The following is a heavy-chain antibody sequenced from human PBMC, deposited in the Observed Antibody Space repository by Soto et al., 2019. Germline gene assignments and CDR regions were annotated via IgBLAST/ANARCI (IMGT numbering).Heavy chain of an antibody. CDR1: GFTFDDYA. Sequence: SLRLSCAASGFTFDDYAMHWVRQAPGKGLEWVSGISWNSGSIGYADSVKGRFTISRDNAKNSLYLQMNSLRAEDTALYYCAKDHDLAAAGRDWFDPWGQGALVTVSS. J-gene: IGHJ5*02. CDR2: ISWNSGSI. CDR3: AKDHDLAAAGRDWFDP. V-gene: IGHV3-9*01. D-gene: IGHD6-13*01.